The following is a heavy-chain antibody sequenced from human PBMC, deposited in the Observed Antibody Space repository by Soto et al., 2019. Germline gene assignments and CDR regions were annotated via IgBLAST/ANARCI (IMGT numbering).Heavy chain of an antibody. V-gene: IGHV4-59*12. D-gene: IGHD4-4*01. CDR1: GGSISSYY. Sequence: SETLSLTCTVSGGSISSYYWSWIRQPPGKGLEWIGYIYYSGSTNYNPSLKSRVTISVDTSKNQFPLKLSSVTAADTAVYYCARGMTTVTTLDYWGQGTLVTVPS. J-gene: IGHJ4*02. CDR3: ARGMTTVTTLDY. CDR2: IYYSGST.